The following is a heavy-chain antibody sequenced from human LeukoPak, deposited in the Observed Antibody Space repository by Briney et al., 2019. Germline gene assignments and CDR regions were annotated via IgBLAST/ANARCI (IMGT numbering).Heavy chain of an antibody. CDR2: ISSTAITI. V-gene: IGHV3-11*01. CDR3: ARDDSSSWYPVYYGMDV. D-gene: IGHD6-13*01. J-gene: IGHJ6*02. Sequence: GGSLRLSCAASGFTFSDYYMSWIRQAPGKGLEWVSYISSTAITINYADSVEGRFHISRDNVKNLLYLQMNSLRADDTAVYYCARDDSSSWYPVYYGMDVWGQGTTVTVSS. CDR1: GFTFSDYY.